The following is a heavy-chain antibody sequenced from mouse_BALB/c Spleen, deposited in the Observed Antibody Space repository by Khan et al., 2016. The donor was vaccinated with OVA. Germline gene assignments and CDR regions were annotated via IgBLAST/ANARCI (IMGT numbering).Heavy chain of an antibody. D-gene: IGHD2-4*01. V-gene: IGHV1S29*02. Sequence: EVQLQESGPELVKPGASVTISYKVTGYTFTDYNMYRLIQSHPRSQQGIVYIFSYNGGTGYNQTFKSKATFTVDTSSSTAFMEFRCLTSEDSAASYSARSRGPGYDYCFDSWGQGTTLTVSS. CDR3: ARSRGPGYDYCFDS. J-gene: IGHJ2*01. CDR2: IFSYNGGT. CDR1: GYTFTDYN.